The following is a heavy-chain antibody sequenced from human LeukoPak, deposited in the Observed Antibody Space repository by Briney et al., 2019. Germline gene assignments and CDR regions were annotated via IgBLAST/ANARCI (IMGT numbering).Heavy chain of an antibody. CDR2: INPSGGST. J-gene: IGHJ1*01. CDR1: GYTFTSYY. V-gene: IGHV1-46*01. Sequence: ASVKVSCKASGYTFTSYYMHWVRQAPGQGLEWMGIINPSGGSTSYAQKFQGRVTMTRDTSTSTVYMELSSLRSEDTAVYYCARVGYYYDSSGSDPHGYFQHWGQGTLVTVSS. D-gene: IGHD3-22*01. CDR3: ARVGYYYDSSGSDPHGYFQH.